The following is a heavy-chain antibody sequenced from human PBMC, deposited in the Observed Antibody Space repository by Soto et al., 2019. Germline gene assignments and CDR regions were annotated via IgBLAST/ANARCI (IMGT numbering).Heavy chain of an antibody. CDR3: ARQRTSVVTQAYCDS. D-gene: IGHD2-21*02. Sequence: PSETLSLTCTVTGDSINNRSYYWGWIRQPPGKGLEWIGSIYYSGSTYNNPSLKSRVSMSVDTSKNQFSLKLRSVTAADTALYYCARQRTSVVTQAYCDSWGQGSRVTVSS. CDR1: GDSINNRSYY. J-gene: IGHJ4*02. CDR2: IYYSGST. V-gene: IGHV4-39*01.